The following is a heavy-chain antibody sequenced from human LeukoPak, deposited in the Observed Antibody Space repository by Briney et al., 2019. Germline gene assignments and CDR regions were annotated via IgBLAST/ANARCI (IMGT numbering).Heavy chain of an antibody. Sequence: GGSLRLSCAASGFTFSSYAMSWVRQAPGKGLEWVSAISGSGGSTYYADSVKGRFTISRDNSKKTLYLQMNSLRAEDTAVYYCAKEEDYDILTGSPYYWGQGTLVTVAS. V-gene: IGHV3-23*01. CDR1: GFTFSSYA. CDR2: ISGSGGST. CDR3: AKEEDYDILTGSPYY. J-gene: IGHJ4*02. D-gene: IGHD3-9*01.